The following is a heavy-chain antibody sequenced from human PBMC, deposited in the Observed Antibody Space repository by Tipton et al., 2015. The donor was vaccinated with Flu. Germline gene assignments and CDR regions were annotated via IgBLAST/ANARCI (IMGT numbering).Heavy chain of an antibody. CDR3: ATLDYGDYPNYFDY. Sequence: SLRLSCAASGFTFSSYAMHWVRQAPGKGLVWVAVISYDGSNKYYADSVKGRFTISRDNSKNTLYLQMNSLGAEDTAVYYCATLDYGDYPNYFDYWGQGTLVTVSS. J-gene: IGHJ4*02. CDR2: ISYDGSNK. CDR1: GFTFSSYA. V-gene: IGHV3-30*01. D-gene: IGHD4-17*01.